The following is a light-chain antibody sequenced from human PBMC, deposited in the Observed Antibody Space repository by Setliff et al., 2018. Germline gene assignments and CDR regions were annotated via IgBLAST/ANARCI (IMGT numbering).Light chain of an antibody. V-gene: IGLV3-21*04. J-gene: IGLJ2*01. CDR1: NIGSKG. CDR3: QVSDTRADRFVL. Sequence: SYELTQPPSVSVAPGKTASITCGGNNIGSKGVHWYQQKPGQAPVLVIYYDRDRPSGIPERFSGSNSGNTTTLTISRVEAGDEADYYCQVSDTRADRFVLFGGGTKVTVL. CDR2: YDR.